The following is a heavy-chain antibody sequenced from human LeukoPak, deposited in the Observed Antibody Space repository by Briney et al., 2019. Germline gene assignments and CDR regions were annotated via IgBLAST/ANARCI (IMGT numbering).Heavy chain of an antibody. J-gene: IGHJ4*02. Sequence: GRSLRPSCAASGFTFSSYGMHWVRQAPGKGLEWVAVISYDGSNKYYADSVKGRFTISRDNSKNTLYLQMNSLRAEDTAVYYCAKDSPIYGTFDYWGQGTLVTVSS. CDR3: AKDSPIYGTFDY. CDR1: GFTFSSYG. CDR2: ISYDGSNK. V-gene: IGHV3-30*18. D-gene: IGHD1-26*01.